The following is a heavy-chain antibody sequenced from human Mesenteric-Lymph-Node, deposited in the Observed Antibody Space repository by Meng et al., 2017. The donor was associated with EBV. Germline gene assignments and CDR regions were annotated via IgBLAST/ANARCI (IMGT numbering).Heavy chain of an antibody. D-gene: IGHD3-10*01. J-gene: IGHJ4*02. V-gene: IGHV4-34*01. CDR3: ARPRIRYGSGSYYY. Sequence: QVQLQQWGPGLLKPSETLSLTCAVHGGSFSDYFWTWIRQAPGKGLEWVGEINHSGSTKYNPSLKSRVTISVDTSKNQISLNLNSVTAADTAVYYCARPRIRYGSGSYYYWGQGTLVTVSS. CDR1: GGSFSDYF. CDR2: INHSGST.